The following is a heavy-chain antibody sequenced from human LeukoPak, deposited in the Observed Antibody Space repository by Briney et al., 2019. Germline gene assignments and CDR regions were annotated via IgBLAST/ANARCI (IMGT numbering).Heavy chain of an antibody. Sequence: PGRSLRLSCAASGFTFSSYGMHWVRQAPGKGLEWVAVMSYDGSNKYYADSVKGRFTISRDNSKNTLYLQMNSLRAEDTAVYYCAKNYGSGPYYYYGMDVWGQGTTVTVSS. J-gene: IGHJ6*02. V-gene: IGHV3-30*18. CDR1: GFTFSSYG. CDR2: MSYDGSNK. D-gene: IGHD3-10*01. CDR3: AKNYGSGPYYYYGMDV.